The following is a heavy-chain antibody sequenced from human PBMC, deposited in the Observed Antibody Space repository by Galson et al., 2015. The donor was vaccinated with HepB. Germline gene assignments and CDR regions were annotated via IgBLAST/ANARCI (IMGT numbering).Heavy chain of an antibody. D-gene: IGHD3-10*01. V-gene: IGHV3-74*01. Sequence: SLRLSCAASGFTFSRYWMHWVRQAPGKGLVWVSRINSDGRSTSYADSVKGRFTISRDNAKNTMYLQMNSLRAEDTAVYYCARDQVLWFGSDEGGMDVWGQGTTFTVPS. CDR2: INSDGRST. CDR1: GFTFSRYW. CDR3: ARDQVLWFGSDEGGMDV. J-gene: IGHJ6*02.